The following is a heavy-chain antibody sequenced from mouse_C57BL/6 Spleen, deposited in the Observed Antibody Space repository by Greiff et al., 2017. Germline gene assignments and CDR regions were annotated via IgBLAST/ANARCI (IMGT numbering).Heavy chain of an antibody. CDR2: INPSTGGT. CDR1: GYSFTGYY. Sequence: VQLKQSGPELVKPGASVKISCKASGYSFTGYYMNWVKQSPEKSLEWIGEINPSTGGTTYNQKFKAKATLTVDKSSSTAYMQLKSLTSEDSAVYYCARGLGVFDYWGQGTTLTVSS. J-gene: IGHJ2*01. V-gene: IGHV1-42*01. CDR3: ARGLGVFDY.